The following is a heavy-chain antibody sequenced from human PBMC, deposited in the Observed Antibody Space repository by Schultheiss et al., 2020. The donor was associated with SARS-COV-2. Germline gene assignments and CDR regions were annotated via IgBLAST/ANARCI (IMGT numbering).Heavy chain of an antibody. CDR3: ARYTALAARLDWYFDL. CDR1: GFTFSNYW. D-gene: IGHD6-6*01. J-gene: IGHJ2*01. CDR2: IYSGGST. Sequence: GESLKISCAASGFTFSNYWMSWVRQAPGKGLEWVSVIYSGGSTYYADSVKGRFTISRDNSKNTLYLQMNSLRAEDTAVYYCARYTALAARLDWYFDLWGRGTLVTVSS. V-gene: IGHV3-66*01.